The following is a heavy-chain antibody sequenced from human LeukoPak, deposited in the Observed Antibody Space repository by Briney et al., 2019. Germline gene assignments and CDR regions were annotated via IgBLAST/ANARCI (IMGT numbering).Heavy chain of an antibody. CDR1: GGSIRSHENY. D-gene: IGHD3-9*01. CDR2: IYHSGST. J-gene: IGHJ5*02. V-gene: IGHV4-31*03. Sequence: PSETLSLTCTVSGGSIRSHENYWSWIRQHPGKGLEWIGYIYHSGSTYYNPSLKSRVTISVGTSRSQFSLKLSSVTAADTAVYCCARAHNYDSLTGYYIDPWGQGTLVTVSS. CDR3: ARAHNYDSLTGYYIDP.